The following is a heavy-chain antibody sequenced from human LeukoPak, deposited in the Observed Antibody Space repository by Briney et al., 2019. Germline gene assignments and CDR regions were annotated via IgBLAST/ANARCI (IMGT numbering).Heavy chain of an antibody. D-gene: IGHD3-22*01. J-gene: IGHJ4*02. V-gene: IGHV3-23*01. CDR1: GFTFSSYA. CDR3: AKAPAKSTYYYDSSGNIY. Sequence: GGSLRLSCAASGFTFSSYAMSWVRQAPGKGLEWVSAISGSGGSTYYADSVKGRFTISRDNSKNTLCLQMNSLRAEDTAVYYCAKAPAKSTYYYDSSGNIYWGQGTLVTVSS. CDR2: ISGSGGST.